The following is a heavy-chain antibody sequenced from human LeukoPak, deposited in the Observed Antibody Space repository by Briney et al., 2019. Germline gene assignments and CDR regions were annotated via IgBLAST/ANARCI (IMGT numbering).Heavy chain of an antibody. V-gene: IGHV4-59*08. Sequence: SETLSLTCTVSGGSISSYYWSWIRQPPGKGLEWIGYIYYSGSTNYNPSLKSRVTISVDTSKNQFSLKLSSVTAADTAVYYCARLSSGSSSWYDIDYWGQGTLVTVSP. CDR3: ARLSSGSSSWYDIDY. CDR1: GGSISSYY. D-gene: IGHD6-13*01. J-gene: IGHJ4*02. CDR2: IYYSGST.